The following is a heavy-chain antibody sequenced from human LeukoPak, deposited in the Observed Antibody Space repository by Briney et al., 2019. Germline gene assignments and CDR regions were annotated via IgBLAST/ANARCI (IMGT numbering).Heavy chain of an antibody. CDR1: GFSLSTSGVG. Sequence: ESGPTLVKPTQTLTLTCTFSGFSLSTSGVGVGWIRQPPGKALEWLALIYWDDDKRYSPSLKSRLTITKDTSKNQVVLTMTNMDPVDTATYYCAHTGYDILTGSLYNWFDPWGQGTLVTVSS. J-gene: IGHJ5*02. V-gene: IGHV2-5*02. D-gene: IGHD3-9*01. CDR3: AHTGYDILTGSLYNWFDP. CDR2: IYWDDDK.